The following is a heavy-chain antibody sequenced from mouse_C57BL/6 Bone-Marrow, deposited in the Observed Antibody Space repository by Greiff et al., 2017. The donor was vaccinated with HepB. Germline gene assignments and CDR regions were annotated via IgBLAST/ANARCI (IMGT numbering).Heavy chain of an antibody. D-gene: IGHD1-1*01. CDR3: TTPYDYGSDY. J-gene: IGHJ2*01. V-gene: IGHV14-4*01. CDR2: IDPENGDT. Sequence: VQLQQSGAELVRPGASVKLSCTASGFNIKDDYMHWVKQRPEQGLEWIGWIDPENGDTEYASKFQGKATITADTSSITPYLQHSSLTSEDTAVYYCTTPYDYGSDYWGQGTTLTVSA. CDR1: GFNIKDDY.